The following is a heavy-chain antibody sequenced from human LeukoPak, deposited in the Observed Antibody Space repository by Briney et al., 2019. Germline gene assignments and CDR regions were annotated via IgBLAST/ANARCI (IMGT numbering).Heavy chain of an antibody. CDR3: AKTKVGTGLDALDI. J-gene: IGHJ3*02. CDR2: ILYDGSNK. CDR1: GFTISSYA. D-gene: IGHD2-21*02. V-gene: IGHV3-30-3*02. Sequence: PGGSLRLSCAASGFTISSYAMHWVRQAAGKGLEWVAVILYDGSNKFYADSVKGRFTISRDNSKNTLYLQMDSLRAEDTAVYYCAKTKVGTGLDALDIWGQGTMVTVSS.